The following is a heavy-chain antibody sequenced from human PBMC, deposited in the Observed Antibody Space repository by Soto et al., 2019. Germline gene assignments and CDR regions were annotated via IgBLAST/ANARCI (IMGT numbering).Heavy chain of an antibody. CDR2: MSLDGKTT. Sequence: GGSLRLSCRASGFRFSTYDLHWVRQPPGKGLEWVAFMSLDGKTTYYADSVKGRLTISRDNSKNTLYLQMISVTAADTGLYYCARIHSGPQTYHYSAMDVWGRGTTVTVS. CDR3: ARIHSGPQTYHYSAMDV. D-gene: IGHD3-10*01. V-gene: IGHV3-30*12. J-gene: IGHJ6*02. CDR1: GFRFSTYD.